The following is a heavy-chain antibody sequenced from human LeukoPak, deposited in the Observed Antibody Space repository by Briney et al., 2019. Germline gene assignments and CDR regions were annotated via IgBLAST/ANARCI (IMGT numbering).Heavy chain of an antibody. CDR2: FSGCGGST. V-gene: IGHV3-23*01. J-gene: IGHJ4*02. CDR1: GFPFSSYA. CDR3: AKCSEAGTNSGDFDY. Sequence: PGGSLRLSCAASGFPFSSYAMSWVRQAPGKGLEWVSAFSGCGGSTYYAHSVRGGFTISRDNSKNTLYLQMNSLRAEATAVYYCAKCSEAGTNSGDFDYWGQGTLVTVSS. D-gene: IGHD6-19*01.